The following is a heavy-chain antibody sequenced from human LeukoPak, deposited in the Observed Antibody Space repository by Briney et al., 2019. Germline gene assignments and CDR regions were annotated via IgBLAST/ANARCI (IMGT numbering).Heavy chain of an antibody. V-gene: IGHV3-21*01. J-gene: IGHJ5*02. CDR3: ARDYNWNYRGWFDP. D-gene: IGHD1-7*01. CDR1: GFTFSHFA. Sequence: GGSLRLSCAASGFTFSHFAMSWVRQAPGKGLEWVSAISGSGHITYYADSVKGRFTISRDNAKNSLYLQMNSLRAEDTAVYYCARDYNWNYRGWFDPWGQGTLVTVSS. CDR2: ISGSGHIT.